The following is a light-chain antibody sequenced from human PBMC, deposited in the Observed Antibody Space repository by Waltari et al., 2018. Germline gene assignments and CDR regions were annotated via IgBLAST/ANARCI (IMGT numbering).Light chain of an antibody. CDR2: VYSNGVE. Sequence: VVTQSPSASASLGASVKLTCTLSSGQADYVIAWHHQQPQKSPKYLMKVYSNGVERKGDGIPDRFSGSSSGAERYLVISGLQSDDEADYYCQTWATGIVVFGGGTKLTVL. V-gene: IGLV4-69*01. CDR3: QTWATGIVV. J-gene: IGLJ3*02. CDR1: SGQADYV.